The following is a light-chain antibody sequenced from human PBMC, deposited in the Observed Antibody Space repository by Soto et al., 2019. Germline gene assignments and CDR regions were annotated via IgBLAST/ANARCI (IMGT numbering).Light chain of an antibody. Sequence: EIVLTQSPATLSLSPGERATLSFRASQSVSSYLAWYQQKPGQAPRLLIYDASNRSTGIPARFSGSGPGTDFTLTIRSLEPEEFAVYYCQQRSNWPQFSFGPGTKVDIK. CDR2: DAS. CDR3: QQRSNWPQFS. V-gene: IGKV3-11*01. CDR1: QSVSSY. J-gene: IGKJ3*01.